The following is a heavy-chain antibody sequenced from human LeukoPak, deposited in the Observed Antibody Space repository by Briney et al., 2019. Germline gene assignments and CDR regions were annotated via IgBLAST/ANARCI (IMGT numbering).Heavy chain of an antibody. CDR1: GGSIGSYY. V-gene: IGHV4-59*12. D-gene: IGHD3-10*01. J-gene: IGHJ4*02. Sequence: PSETLSLTCTISGGSIGSYYWTWIRQPPGKGLEWIGYIYYSGSTYYNPSLKSRVTISVDTSKNQFSLKLSSVTAADTAVYYCAREASGSSDFDYWGQGTLVTVSS. CDR2: IYYSGST. CDR3: AREASGSSDFDY.